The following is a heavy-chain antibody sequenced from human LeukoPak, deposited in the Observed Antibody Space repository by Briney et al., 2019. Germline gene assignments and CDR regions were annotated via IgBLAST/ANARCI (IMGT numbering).Heavy chain of an antibody. V-gene: IGHV3-66*01. J-gene: IGHJ1*01. CDR3: ARDSMIVGWYFQH. CDR1: GFTFSSYA. D-gene: IGHD3-22*01. Sequence: GGSLRLSCAASGFTFSSYAMSWVRQAPGKGLEWVSVISSGGSTNYADSVKGRFTISRDNSKNTLNLQMNSLRAEDTAVYYCARDSMIVGWYFQHWARAPWSPSPQ. CDR2: ISSGGST.